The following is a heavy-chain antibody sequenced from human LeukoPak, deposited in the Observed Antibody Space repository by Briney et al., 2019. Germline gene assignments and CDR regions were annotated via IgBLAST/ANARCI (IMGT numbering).Heavy chain of an antibody. Sequence: GASVKVSCKSSGGTFSIYAVSWVRQAPGQGLEWMGGIIPMFGTTRYAQKFQGRVTITADESMSTAYMELSSLRSEDTAVYYCAREDGSGSFQPQFDYWGQGTLVTVSS. J-gene: IGHJ4*02. CDR1: GGTFSIYA. V-gene: IGHV1-69*13. CDR2: IIPMFGTT. D-gene: IGHD3-10*01. CDR3: AREDGSGSFQPQFDY.